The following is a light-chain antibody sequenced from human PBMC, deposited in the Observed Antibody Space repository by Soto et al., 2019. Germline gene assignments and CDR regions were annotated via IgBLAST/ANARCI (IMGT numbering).Light chain of an antibody. CDR2: DAS. CDR3: QERTSWPPWT. J-gene: IGKJ1*01. CDR1: QSVGTF. Sequence: EIVLTQSPATLSLSLGERATLSCRASQSVGTFLAWYQHRPGHAPRLLIYDASSRASGTPARFSGSGSGTDFTLTISSLEPEDFAVYYCQERTSWPPWTFGQGTRVEV. V-gene: IGKV3-11*01.